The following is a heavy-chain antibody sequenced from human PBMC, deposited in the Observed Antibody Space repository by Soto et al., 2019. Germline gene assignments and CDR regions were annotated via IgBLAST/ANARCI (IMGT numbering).Heavy chain of an antibody. J-gene: IGHJ6*03. CDR3: ARELRYFDWLSPRYYMDV. CDR1: GGSISSYY. CDR2: IYYSGST. V-gene: IGHV4-59*01. D-gene: IGHD3-9*01. Sequence: SETLSLTCTVSGGSISSYYWSWIRQPPGKGLEWIGYIYYSGSTNYNPSLKSRVTISVDTSKNQFSLKLSSVTAADTAVYYCARELRYFDWLSPRYYMDVWGKGTTVTVSS.